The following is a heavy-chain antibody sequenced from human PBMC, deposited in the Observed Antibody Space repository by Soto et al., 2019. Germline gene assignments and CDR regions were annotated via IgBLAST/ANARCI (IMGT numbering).Heavy chain of an antibody. V-gene: IGHV3-48*02. CDR1: GFTFSSYS. Sequence: EVQLVESGGGLVQPGGSLRLSCAASGFTFSSYSMNWVRQAPGKGLEWVSYISSSSSTIYYADSVKGRFTISRDNAKNSLYLQMNGLRDADTAVYYCASGKGYAEGGYWGQGTLGTVSS. CDR3: ASGKGYAEGGY. J-gene: IGHJ4*02. D-gene: IGHD5-12*01. CDR2: ISSSSSTI.